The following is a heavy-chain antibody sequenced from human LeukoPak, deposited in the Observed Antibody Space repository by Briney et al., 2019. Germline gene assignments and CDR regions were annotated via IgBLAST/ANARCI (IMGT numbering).Heavy chain of an antibody. CDR2: ISAYNGNT. D-gene: IGHD2-21*02. CDR3: ARSSIVVVTDAHLDY. J-gene: IGHJ4*02. Sequence: ASVKVSCKASGYTFTSYGISWVRQAPGQGLEWMGWISAYNGNTNYAQKLQGRVTMTTDTSTSTAYMELRSLRAEDTAVYYCARSSIVVVTDAHLDYWGQGTLVTVSS. CDR1: GYTFTSYG. V-gene: IGHV1-18*01.